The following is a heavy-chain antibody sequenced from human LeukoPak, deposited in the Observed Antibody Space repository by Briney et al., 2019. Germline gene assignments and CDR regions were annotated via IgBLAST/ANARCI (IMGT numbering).Heavy chain of an antibody. D-gene: IGHD6-13*01. J-gene: IGHJ4*02. Sequence: SETLSLTCAVSGYSISSGYYWGWIRQPPGKGLEWIGSIYHSGSTYYNPSLKSRVTISVDTSKNQFSLKLSSVTAADTALYYCARSRGYFDYWGPGNPGHRLL. CDR1: GYSISSGYY. V-gene: IGHV4-38-2*01. CDR2: IYHSGST. CDR3: ARSRGYFDY.